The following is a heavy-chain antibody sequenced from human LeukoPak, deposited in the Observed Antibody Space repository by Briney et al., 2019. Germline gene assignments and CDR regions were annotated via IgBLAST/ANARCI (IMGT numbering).Heavy chain of an antibody. CDR2: IYYSGST. CDR1: GGSISSYY. Sequence: SETLSLTCTVSGGSISSYYWSWIRQPPGKGLEWIGYIYYSGSTNYNPSLKSRVTISVDTSKNQFSLKLNSVTAADTAVYYCAREGKYYYMDVWGKGTTVTISS. J-gene: IGHJ6*03. V-gene: IGHV4-59*01. CDR3: AREGKYYYMDV.